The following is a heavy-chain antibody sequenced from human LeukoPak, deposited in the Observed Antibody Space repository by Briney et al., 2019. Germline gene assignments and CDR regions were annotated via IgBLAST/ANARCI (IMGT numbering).Heavy chain of an antibody. CDR2: MNPSTGDT. Sequence: ASVRVSCKASGYTFSGYDINRVRQAIGQGLEWMGWMNPSTGDTGYAQKFQGRVTMTRNTSVDTAFMELSGLGFEDTAIYYCTRGSLSGSSRDYWGQGTLVTVSS. D-gene: IGHD1-26*01. V-gene: IGHV1-8*01. CDR1: GYTFSGYD. CDR3: TRGSLSGSSRDY. J-gene: IGHJ4*02.